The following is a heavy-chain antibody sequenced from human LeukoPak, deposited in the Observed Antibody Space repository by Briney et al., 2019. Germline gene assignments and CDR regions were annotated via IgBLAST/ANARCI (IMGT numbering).Heavy chain of an antibody. CDR1: GFTFSSYW. Sequence: GGSLRLSCAASGFTFSSYWMHWVRQAPGKGLMWVSRIKSDGSETSYADSVKGRSTISRDNARNTLYLQMNSLRPEDTAIYYCASDRVFYGLDVWGQGTTVTVSS. CDR3: ASDRVFYGLDV. CDR2: IKSDGSET. J-gene: IGHJ6*02. V-gene: IGHV3-74*01.